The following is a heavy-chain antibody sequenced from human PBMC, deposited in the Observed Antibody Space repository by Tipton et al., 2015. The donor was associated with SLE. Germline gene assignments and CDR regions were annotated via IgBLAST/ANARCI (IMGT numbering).Heavy chain of an antibody. CDR3: AKDYGDYYFDY. CDR1: GFTFDDYA. D-gene: IGHD4-17*01. V-gene: IGHV3-9*01. Sequence: SLRLSCAASGFTFDDYAMHWVRQAPGKGLEWVSGISWNSGSIGYADSVKGRFTISRDNAKNSLYLQMNSLRAEGTALYYCAKDYGDYYFDYWGQGTLVTVSS. CDR2: ISWNSGSI. J-gene: IGHJ4*02.